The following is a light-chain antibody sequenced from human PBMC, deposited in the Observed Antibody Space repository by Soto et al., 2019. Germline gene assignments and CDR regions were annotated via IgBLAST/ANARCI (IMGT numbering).Light chain of an antibody. CDR1: QNVNNN. CDR2: GAS. J-gene: IGKJ1*01. CDR3: QEYNTWPWT. Sequence: ETLMTQSPATLSVSPGERATLSCRASQNVNNNLAWHQQKLGQAPRVLIYGASTRATGIPARFTGSGSGTEFILTITSLQSEDSAVYYCQEYNTWPWTFGQGTKVEFK. V-gene: IGKV3-15*01.